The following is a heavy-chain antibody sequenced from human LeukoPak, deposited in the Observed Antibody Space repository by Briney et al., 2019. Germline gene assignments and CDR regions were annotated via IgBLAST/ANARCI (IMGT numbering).Heavy chain of an antibody. CDR3: AREVSDRDYYMDV. Sequence: SETLSLTCTVSGGSISSGDYYWSWIRQPPGKGLEWIGYIYYSGSTYYNPSLKSRVTISVDTSKNQFSLKLSSVTAADTAVYYCAREVSDRDYYMDVWGKGTTVTVSS. CDR2: IYYSGST. V-gene: IGHV4-30-4*08. J-gene: IGHJ6*03. CDR1: GGSISSGDYY.